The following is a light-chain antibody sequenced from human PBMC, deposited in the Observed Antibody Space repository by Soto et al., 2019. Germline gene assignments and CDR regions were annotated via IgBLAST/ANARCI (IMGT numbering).Light chain of an antibody. CDR1: QSISSY. V-gene: IGKV1-6*01. CDR3: LQDYNYPLT. CDR2: AAS. J-gene: IGKJ4*01. Sequence: IPMTQSPSLLSASVGDRFTITCRSSQSISSYLNWYQQKPGKAPKLLIYAASSLQSGVPSRFSGSGSGTDFTLTISSLQPEDFATYYCLQDYNYPLTFGGGTKVDI.